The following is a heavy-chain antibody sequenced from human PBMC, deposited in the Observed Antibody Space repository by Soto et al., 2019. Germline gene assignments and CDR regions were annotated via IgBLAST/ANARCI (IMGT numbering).Heavy chain of an antibody. Sequence: QVQLQESGPGLVKPSETLSLTCTVSGGSITNHHWSWIRQPPGKGLEWIGYISDSGGNDYKPSLKGRVTLPVDTSKNQFSLKLSSVTAADTAGFYCARGAWSNDYWGQGTLVTVSS. CDR3: ARGAWSNDY. D-gene: IGHD2-8*02. V-gene: IGHV4-59*11. CDR2: ISDSGGN. J-gene: IGHJ4*02. CDR1: GGSITNHH.